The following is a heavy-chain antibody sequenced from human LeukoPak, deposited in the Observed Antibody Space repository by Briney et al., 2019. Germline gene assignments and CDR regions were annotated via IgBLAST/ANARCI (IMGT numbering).Heavy chain of an antibody. Sequence: SVKVSCKASGGTFSSYAISWVRQAPGQGLEWMGGIIPIFGTANYAQKFQGRVTITADESTSTAYMELSSLRSEDTAVYHCARAADYYDSSGYFRDWFDPWGQGTLVTVSS. CDR2: IIPIFGTA. CDR1: GGTFSSYA. CDR3: ARAADYYDSSGYFRDWFDP. J-gene: IGHJ5*02. D-gene: IGHD3-22*01. V-gene: IGHV1-69*01.